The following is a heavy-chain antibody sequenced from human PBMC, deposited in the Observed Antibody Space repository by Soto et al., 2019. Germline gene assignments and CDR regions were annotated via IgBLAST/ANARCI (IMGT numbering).Heavy chain of an antibody. V-gene: IGHV4-59*01. CDR3: ARAYDYGDFDY. J-gene: IGHJ4*02. CDR1: GCSITTYY. D-gene: IGHD4-17*01. Sequence: PETLSLTCTVAGCSITTYYWSWIRQPPGKGLEWIGYTYFTGRTTYSPSLKSRVTISVDTSKNHFSLKLSSVTAADTAVYYCARAYDYGDFDYWGQGTPVTVS. CDR2: TYFTGRT.